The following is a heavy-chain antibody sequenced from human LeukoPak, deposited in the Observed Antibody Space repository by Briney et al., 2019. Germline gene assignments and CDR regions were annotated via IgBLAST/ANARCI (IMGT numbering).Heavy chain of an antibody. CDR1: GFTFSSYG. V-gene: IGHV3-30*18. D-gene: IGHD4-23*01. CDR3: AKDRVTTVVTPAFDI. CDR2: ISYDGSNK. J-gene: IGHJ3*02. Sequence: GGSLRLSCAASGFTFSSYGMHWVRQAPGKGLEWVAVISYDGSNKYYADSVKGRFTISRDNSKNTLYLQMSSLRAEDTAVYYCAKDRVTTVVTPAFDIWGQGTMVTVSS.